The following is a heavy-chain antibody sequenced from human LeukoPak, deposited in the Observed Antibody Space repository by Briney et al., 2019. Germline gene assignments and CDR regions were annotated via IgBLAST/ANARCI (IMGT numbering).Heavy chain of an antibody. V-gene: IGHV1-69*13. CDR3: ARSLAAGTVWFDP. Sequence: SVKVSCKASGGTFSSYAISWVRQAPGQGLEWMGGIIPIFGTANYAQKFQGRVTITADESTSTAYMELSSLRSEDTAVYYCARSLAAGTVWFDPWGQGTLVTVSS. J-gene: IGHJ5*02. CDR2: IIPIFGTA. D-gene: IGHD6-13*01. CDR1: GGTFSSYA.